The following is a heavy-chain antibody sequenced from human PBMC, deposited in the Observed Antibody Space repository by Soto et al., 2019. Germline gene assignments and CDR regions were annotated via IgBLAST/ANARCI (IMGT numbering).Heavy chain of an antibody. CDR2: IYYSGST. D-gene: IGHD3-16*01. V-gene: IGHV4-59*01. CDR1: GGSISSYY. CDR3: ARSLGVGEFDY. Sequence: LSLTCTVSGGSISSYYWSWIRQPPGKGLEWIGYIYYSGSTNYNPSLKSRVTISVDTSKNQFSLKLSSVTAADTAVYYCARSLGVGEFDYWGQGTLVTV. J-gene: IGHJ4*02.